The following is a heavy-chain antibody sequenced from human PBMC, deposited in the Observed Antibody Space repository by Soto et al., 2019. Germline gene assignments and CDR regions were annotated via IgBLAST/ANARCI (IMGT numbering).Heavy chain of an antibody. Sequence: GGSLRLSCAASGFTFSSYWMSWVRQAPGKGLEWVANIKQDGSEKYYVDSVKGRFTISRDNAKNSLYLQMNSLRAEDTAVYYCARERHDFWSGYSVYYYYGMDVWGQGTTVTVSS. D-gene: IGHD3-3*01. CDR1: GFTFSSYW. J-gene: IGHJ6*02. V-gene: IGHV3-7*05. CDR3: ARERHDFWSGYSVYYYYGMDV. CDR2: IKQDGSEK.